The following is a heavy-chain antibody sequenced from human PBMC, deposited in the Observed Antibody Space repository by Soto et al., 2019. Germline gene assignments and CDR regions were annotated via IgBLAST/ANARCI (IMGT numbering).Heavy chain of an antibody. V-gene: IGHV3-23*01. CDR3: AKVSSGYCSSTSCYAYAFDI. CDR2: ISGSGGST. Sequence: GGSLRLSCAASGFTFSSYAMSWVRQAPGKGLEWVSAISGSGGSTYYADSVKGRFTISRDNSKNTLYLQMNSLRAEDTAVYYCAKVSSGYCSSTSCYAYAFDIWGQGTMVTVSS. D-gene: IGHD2-2*01. CDR1: GFTFSSYA. J-gene: IGHJ3*02.